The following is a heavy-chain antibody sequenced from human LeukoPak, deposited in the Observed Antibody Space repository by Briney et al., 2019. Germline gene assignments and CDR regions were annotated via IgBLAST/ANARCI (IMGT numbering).Heavy chain of an antibody. CDR1: GYTFTGYY. CDR2: INPNSGGT. J-gene: IGHJ4*02. Sequence: ASVKVSCKASGYTFTGYYMHWVRQAPGQGLEWMGWINPNSGGTNYAQKFQGRVTMTRDTSISTAYRELSRLRSDDTAVYYCAKVQPGDIVVVPAAVNFDYWGQGTLVTVSS. CDR3: AKVQPGDIVVVPAAVNFDY. D-gene: IGHD2-2*01. V-gene: IGHV1-2*02.